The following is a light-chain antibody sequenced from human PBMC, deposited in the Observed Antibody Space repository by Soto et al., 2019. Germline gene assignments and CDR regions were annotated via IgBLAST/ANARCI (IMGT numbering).Light chain of an antibody. J-gene: IGKJ1*01. CDR3: QQYNGYCT. V-gene: IGKV1-5*03. CDR1: QSISDS. CDR2: QAS. Sequence: DIQMTQSPSTLSASVGDRVTITCRSSQSISDSLAWYQQKPGKAPKLLIYQASSLKSGVPSRFSGSGSGTEFTLTISSLQPDDFATYYCQQYNGYCTFGQGTKVEIK.